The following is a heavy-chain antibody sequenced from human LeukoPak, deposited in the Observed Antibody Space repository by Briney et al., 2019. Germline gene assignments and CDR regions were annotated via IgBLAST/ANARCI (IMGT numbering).Heavy chain of an antibody. CDR2: ISSSGSTI. CDR3: ARRATVTTLFYYYYYMDV. D-gene: IGHD4-11*01. J-gene: IGHJ6*03. Sequence: GGSLRLSCAASGFTFSDYYMSWIRQAPGKGLEWVSYISSSGSTIYYADSVKGRFTISRDNAKNSLYLQMNSLRAEDTAVYYCARRATVTTLFYYYYYMDVWGKGTTVTISS. V-gene: IGHV3-11*01. CDR1: GFTFSDYY.